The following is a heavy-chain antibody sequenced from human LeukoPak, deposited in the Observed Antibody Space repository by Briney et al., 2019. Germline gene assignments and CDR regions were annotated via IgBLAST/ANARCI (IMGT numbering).Heavy chain of an antibody. J-gene: IGHJ6*02. Sequence: GGSLRLSCAASGFTFSNYWMSWVRQAPGMGLEWVANIKQDGSEKNYVDSVKGRFTISRDNAKNSLYLQMNSLRAEDTAVYYCARVYYYGMDVWGQGTTVTVSS. CDR1: GFTFSNYW. CDR3: ARVYYYGMDV. CDR2: IKQDGSEK. V-gene: IGHV3-7*01.